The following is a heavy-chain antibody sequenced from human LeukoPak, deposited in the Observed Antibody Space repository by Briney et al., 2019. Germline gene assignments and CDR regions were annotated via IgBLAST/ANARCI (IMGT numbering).Heavy chain of an antibody. CDR2: IVVGSGNT. CDR1: GFTFTSSA. CDR3: ARDRKDVWGSYRPTDY. J-gene: IGHJ4*02. Sequence: TSVKVSCKASGFTFTSSAMQWVRQARGQRLEWIGWIVVGSGNTNYAQKFQERVTITRDMSTSTAYMELSSLRSEDTAVYYCARDRKDVWGSYRPTDYWGQGTLVTVSS. V-gene: IGHV1-58*02. D-gene: IGHD3-16*02.